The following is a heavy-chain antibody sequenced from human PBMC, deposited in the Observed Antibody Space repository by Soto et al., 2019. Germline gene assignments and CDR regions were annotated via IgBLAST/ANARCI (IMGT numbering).Heavy chain of an antibody. CDR1: GGSINDFY. J-gene: IGHJ4*02. D-gene: IGHD6-6*01. Sequence: QVQLQESGPGLVKASETLSLTCTVSGGSINDFYWSWIRQPPVKGLEWIGYIYYSGSTDYNPSLKGRVTISVDTYKNQFSLKLRSVTAADTAVYYCARVGGVAARTFDYWGQGTLVTVSS. CDR3: ARVGGVAARTFDY. V-gene: IGHV4-59*01. CDR2: IYYSGST.